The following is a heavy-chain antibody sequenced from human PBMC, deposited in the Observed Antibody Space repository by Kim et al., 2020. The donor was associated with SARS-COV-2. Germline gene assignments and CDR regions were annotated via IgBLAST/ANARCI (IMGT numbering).Heavy chain of an antibody. D-gene: IGHD2-8*02. V-gene: IGHV3-9*01. CDR3: AKDESRLVGHGGLFDI. J-gene: IGHJ3*02. CDR1: GFTFDDYA. Sequence: GGSLRLSCAASGFTFDDYAMHWVRQAPGKGLEWVSGISWNSGSIGYADSVKGRFTISRDNAKNSLYLQMNSLRAEDTALYYCAKDESRLVGHGGLFDIWGQGTMVTVSS. CDR2: ISWNSGSI.